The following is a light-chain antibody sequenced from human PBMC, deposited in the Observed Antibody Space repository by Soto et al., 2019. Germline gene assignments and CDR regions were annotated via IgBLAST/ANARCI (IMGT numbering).Light chain of an antibody. V-gene: IGKV3-11*01. J-gene: IGKJ4*01. CDR3: QQRRNWPLT. CDR1: QSVSSS. CDR2: DAS. Sequence: EIVLTQSPATLSLSPGERATLSCRASQSVSSSLAWYQQKPGQAPRLLIYDASNRATGLPARFSGSGSGTDSTITISSLEPDDFAVYYCQQRRNWPLTFGGGTKVEIK.